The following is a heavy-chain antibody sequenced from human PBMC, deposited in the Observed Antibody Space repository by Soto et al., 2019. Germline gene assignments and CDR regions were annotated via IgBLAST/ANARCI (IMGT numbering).Heavy chain of an antibody. CDR2: ISWDGGST. V-gene: IGHV3-43*01. CDR3: AKGTRGYSYGSNNWFDP. CDR1: GFTFDDYT. Sequence: DVQLVESGGVVVQPGGSLRLSCAASGFTFDDYTMHWVRQAPGKGLEWVSLISWDGGSTYYADSVKGRFTISRDNSKNSLYLQMNSLRTEDTALYYCAKGTRGYSYGSNNWFDPWGQGTLVTVSS. D-gene: IGHD5-18*01. J-gene: IGHJ5*02.